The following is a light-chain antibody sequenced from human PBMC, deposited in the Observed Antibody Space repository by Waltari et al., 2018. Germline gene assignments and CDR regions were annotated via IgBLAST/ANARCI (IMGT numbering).Light chain of an antibody. CDR3: SSYAGANHFRV. V-gene: IGLV2-8*01. J-gene: IGLJ3*02. CDR1: SSDVGAYNY. CDR2: EGR. Sequence: QSALTQPPSASGSPGQSVTISCTGTSSDVGAYNYVSWYQPHPGKAPKLIIYEGRKRPSAVPDRFSGSNVGTTASLTVAGLQAEDDADYYCSSYAGANHFRVFGGGTKLTVL.